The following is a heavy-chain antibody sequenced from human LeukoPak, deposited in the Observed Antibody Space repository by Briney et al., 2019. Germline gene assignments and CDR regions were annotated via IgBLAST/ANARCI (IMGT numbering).Heavy chain of an antibody. J-gene: IGHJ6*03. V-gene: IGHV3-48*04. CDR1: GFTFSSYS. D-gene: IGHD3-16*02. CDR2: ISSSGSTI. CDR3: ASVIDYYYMDV. Sequence: GGSLRLSCAASGFTFSSYSMNWVRQAPGKGLEWVSYISSSGSTIYYADSVKGRFTISRDNAKNSLYLQMNSLRAEDTAVYYCASVIDYYYMDVWGKGTTVTVSS.